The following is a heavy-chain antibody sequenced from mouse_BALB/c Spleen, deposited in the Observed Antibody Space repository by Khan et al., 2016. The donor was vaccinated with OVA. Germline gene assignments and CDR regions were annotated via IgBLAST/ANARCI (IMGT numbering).Heavy chain of an antibody. CDR3: ASHLTGSFAY. V-gene: IGHV5-6*01. J-gene: IGHJ3*01. CDR2: LNSDGYYN. CDR1: GFTLSAYG. D-gene: IGHD4-1*01. Sequence: EVELVESGGDLVKPGGSLRLSCEASGFTLSAYGMSWVRQPPDKRLEWVSTLNSDGYYNYYPDTVKGRFTISRNNAENTLYLQMNSLKSEDTAIYYCASHLTGSFAYWGQGTLVTVSA.